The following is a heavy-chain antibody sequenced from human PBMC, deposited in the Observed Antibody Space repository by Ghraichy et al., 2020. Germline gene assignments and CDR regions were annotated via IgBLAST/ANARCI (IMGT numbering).Heavy chain of an antibody. J-gene: IGHJ4*02. CDR3: AREGLGHTYYFFDF. Sequence: GGSLRLSCAASGFIFSNFAMTWVRQAPGKGLEWVSAISGSGGSAYYADSVKGRFTISRDKSNDTVYLQMNSLRAEDTAVYFCAREGLGHTYYFFDFWGQGTLVTSPQ. D-gene: IGHD1-26*01. CDR2: ISGSGGSA. CDR1: GFIFSNFA. V-gene: IGHV3-23*01.